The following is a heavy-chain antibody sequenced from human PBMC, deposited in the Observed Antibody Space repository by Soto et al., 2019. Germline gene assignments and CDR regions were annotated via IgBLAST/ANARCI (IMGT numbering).Heavy chain of an antibody. Sequence: QVQLVESGGGVVQPGRSLRLSCAASGFTFSSYAMHWVRQAPGKGLEWVAVMSYDGSNKYYADSVKGRFTISRDNSKNTLYLQMNSLRAEDTAVYYCARGKSPYSSGWHNRHFDYWGQVTLVTVSS. J-gene: IGHJ4*02. CDR2: MSYDGSNK. CDR1: GFTFSSYA. CDR3: ARGKSPYSSGWHNRHFDY. D-gene: IGHD6-19*01. V-gene: IGHV3-30-3*01.